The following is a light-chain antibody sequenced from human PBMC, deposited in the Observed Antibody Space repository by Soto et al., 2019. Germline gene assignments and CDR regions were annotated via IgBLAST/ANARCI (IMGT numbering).Light chain of an antibody. Sequence: QSALTQPASGSGSPGQSITISCTGTSSDVGAYNYVSWYQQHPVKAPRLMIYDVSSRPSGISNRFSGSKSGNTASLTISGVQAEDEADYYCSSYASSSTVIFGGGTKLTVL. CDR1: SSDVGAYNY. CDR2: DVS. CDR3: SSYASSSTVI. J-gene: IGLJ2*01. V-gene: IGLV2-14*01.